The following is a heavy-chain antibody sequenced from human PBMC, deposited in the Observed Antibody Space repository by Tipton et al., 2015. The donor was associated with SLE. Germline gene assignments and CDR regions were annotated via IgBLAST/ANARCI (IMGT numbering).Heavy chain of an antibody. CDR1: GDSISSYY. J-gene: IGHJ5*02. V-gene: IGHV4-4*08. CDR3: AKEPES. CDR2: VHTTGNT. Sequence: TLSLTCTVSGDSISSYYWSWIRKPPGKGLEWIGDVHTTGNTNYSPSLRSRVTISVDASKNQFSLTLTSVTAADTAIYYCAKEPESWGQGTLLTVSS.